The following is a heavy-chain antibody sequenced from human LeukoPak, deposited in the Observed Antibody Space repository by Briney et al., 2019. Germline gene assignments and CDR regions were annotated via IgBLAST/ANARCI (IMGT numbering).Heavy chain of an antibody. CDR3: ARDSGSYWASPFDY. CDR2: ISSSSSYI. V-gene: IGHV3-21*01. J-gene: IGHJ4*02. CDR1: GFTFSSYS. Sequence: GGSLRLSCAASGFTFSSYSMNWVRQAPGKGLEWVSSISSSSSYIYYADSVKGRFTISGDNAKNSLYLQMNSLRAEDTAVYYCARDSGSYWASPFDYWGQGTLVTVSS. D-gene: IGHD1-26*01.